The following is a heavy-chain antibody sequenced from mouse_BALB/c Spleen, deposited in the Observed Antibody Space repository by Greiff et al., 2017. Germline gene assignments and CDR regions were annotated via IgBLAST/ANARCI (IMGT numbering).Heavy chain of an antibody. J-gene: IGHJ3*01. D-gene: IGHD1-1*01. CDR1: GYTFTSYV. CDR3: ARYYYYGSSSAWFAY. V-gene: IGHV1-14*01. CDR2: INPYNDGT. Sequence: EVKLQESGPELVKPGASVKMSCKASGYTFTSYVMHWVKQKPGQGLEWIGYINPYNDGTKYNEKFKGKATLTSDKSSSTAYMELSSLTSEDSAVYYCARYYYYGSSSAWFAYWGQGTLVTVSA.